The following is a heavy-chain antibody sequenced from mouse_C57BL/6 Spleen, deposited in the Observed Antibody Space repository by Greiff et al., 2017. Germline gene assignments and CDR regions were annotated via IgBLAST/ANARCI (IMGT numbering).Heavy chain of an antibody. V-gene: IGHV1-18*01. CDR3: ARASGSCLAWFAY. CDR2: INPKNGGT. J-gene: IGHJ3*01. D-gene: IGHD1-3*01. Sequence: EVQLQQSGPELVKPGASVKISCKASGYTFTDYYMHWVKQSHGQSLEWIGDINPKNGGTNYNQKFKGKATLTVDKSSSTAYMELRSLTSEDTAVYYCARASGSCLAWFAYWGQGTLVTVSA. CDR1: GYTFTDYY.